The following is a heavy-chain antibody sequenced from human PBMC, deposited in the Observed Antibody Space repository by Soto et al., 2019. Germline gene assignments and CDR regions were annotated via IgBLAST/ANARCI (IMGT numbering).Heavy chain of an antibody. D-gene: IGHD2-2*01. J-gene: IGHJ4*02. CDR1: GGTFSSYA. V-gene: IGHV1-69*13. Sequence: ASVKVSCKASGGTFSSYAISWVRQAPGQGLEWMGGIIPIFGTANYAQKFQGRVTITADESTSTAYMELSSLRSEDTAVYYCARTPSTTATWFPYYFDYWGQGTLVTVSS. CDR3: ARTPSTTATWFPYYFDY. CDR2: IIPIFGTA.